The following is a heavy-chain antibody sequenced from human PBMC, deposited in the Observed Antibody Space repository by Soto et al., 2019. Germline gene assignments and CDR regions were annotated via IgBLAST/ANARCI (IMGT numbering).Heavy chain of an antibody. CDR3: ARANEGYCSGGSCYPGPNWFDP. Sequence: SETLSLTCAVYGGSFSGYYWSWIRQPPGKGLEWIGEINHSGSTNYNPSLKSRVTISVDTSKNQFSLKLSSVTAADTAVYYCARANEGYCSGGSCYPGPNWFDPWGQGTLVTVSS. CDR1: GGSFSGYY. V-gene: IGHV4-34*01. CDR2: INHSGST. J-gene: IGHJ5*02. D-gene: IGHD2-15*01.